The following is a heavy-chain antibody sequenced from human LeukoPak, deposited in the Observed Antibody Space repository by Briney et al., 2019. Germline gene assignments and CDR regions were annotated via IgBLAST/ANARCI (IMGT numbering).Heavy chain of an antibody. CDR1: GFTFSSYA. CDR2: ISYDGSNK. J-gene: IGHJ4*02. Sequence: PGGSLRLSCAASGFTFSSYAMHWVRQAPGKGLEWVAVISYDGSNKYYADSVKGRFTISRDNPKNTLYLQMNSLRAEDTAIYYCAKEQYPTSGTYYVFDCWGQGTLVTVSS. CDR3: AKEQYPTSGTYYVFDC. D-gene: IGHD1-26*01. V-gene: IGHV3-30-3*01.